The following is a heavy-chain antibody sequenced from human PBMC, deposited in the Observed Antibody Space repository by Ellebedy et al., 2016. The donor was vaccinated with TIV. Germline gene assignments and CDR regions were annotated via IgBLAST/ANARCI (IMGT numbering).Heavy chain of an antibody. J-gene: IGHJ4*02. CDR3: ARVLDYYDPTSGFDC. CDR1: GGPFNKYG. V-gene: IGHV1-69*13. Sequence: ASVKVSCKASGGPFNKYGISWVRQAPGQGLEWMGGILPIFKTTTYAQKFQGRLTITADESTTTAHMQLSSLRSEDTAVYYCARVLDYYDPTSGFDCWGQGTLVTVSS. CDR2: ILPIFKTT. D-gene: IGHD3-22*01.